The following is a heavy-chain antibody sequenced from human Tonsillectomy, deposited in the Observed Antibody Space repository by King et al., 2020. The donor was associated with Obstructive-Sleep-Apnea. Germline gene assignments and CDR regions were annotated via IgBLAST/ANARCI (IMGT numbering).Heavy chain of an antibody. D-gene: IGHD3-9*01. J-gene: IGHJ4*02. CDR2: IYWNDGK. CDR3: AHALRYFDWPSYYFDY. Sequence: QFTLKESGPTLVKPTQTLTLTCTFSGFSLSTSGVGVGWIRQPPGKALEWLALIYWNDGKRYSPSLKSRLTITKDTSKNQVVLTMTNMDPVDTATYYRAHALRYFDWPSYYFDYWGQGTLVTVSS. V-gene: IGHV2-5*01. CDR1: GFSLSTSGVG.